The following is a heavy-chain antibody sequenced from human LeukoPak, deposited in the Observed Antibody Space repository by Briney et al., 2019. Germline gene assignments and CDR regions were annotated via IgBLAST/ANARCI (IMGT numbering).Heavy chain of an antibody. D-gene: IGHD1-26*01. CDR1: GFTVSSNY. J-gene: IGHJ4*02. CDR2: IYSGGST. Sequence: GGSLRLSCAASGFTVSSNYMSWVRQAPGKGLEWVSVIYSGGSTYYADSVKGRFTISRDNAKNSLYLQMNSLRAEDTAVYYCARLVGAFFDYWGQGTLVTVSS. CDR3: ARLVGAFFDY. V-gene: IGHV3-66*01.